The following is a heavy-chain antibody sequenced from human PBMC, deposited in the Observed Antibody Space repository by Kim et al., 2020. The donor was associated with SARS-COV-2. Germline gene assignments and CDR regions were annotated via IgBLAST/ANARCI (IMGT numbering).Heavy chain of an antibody. J-gene: IGHJ6*02. CDR3: ARGMTTVTPGFYYYYGMDV. V-gene: IGHV3-7*01. CDR1: GFTFSSYW. Sequence: GGSLRLSCAASGFTFSSYWMSWVRQAPGKGLEWVANIKQDGSEKYYVDSVKGRFTISRDNAKNSLYLQMNSLRAEDTAVYYCARGMTTVTPGFYYYYGMDVWGQGTTVTVSS. CDR2: IKQDGSEK. D-gene: IGHD4-17*01.